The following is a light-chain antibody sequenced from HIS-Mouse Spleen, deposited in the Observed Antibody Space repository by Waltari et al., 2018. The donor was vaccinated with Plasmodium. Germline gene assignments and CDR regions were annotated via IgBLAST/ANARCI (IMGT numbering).Light chain of an antibody. CDR1: ALPKKY. V-gene: IGLV3-10*01. CDR3: YSTDSSGNHRV. CDR2: EDG. J-gene: IGLJ3*02. Sequence: SYELTQPPSVSVSPGQTARITCSGDALPKKYAYWYQQKSGQAPVLVIYEDGKRPSGFPERFSGSSSGTMATLTISGAQVEDEADYYCYSTDSSGNHRVFGGGTKLTVL.